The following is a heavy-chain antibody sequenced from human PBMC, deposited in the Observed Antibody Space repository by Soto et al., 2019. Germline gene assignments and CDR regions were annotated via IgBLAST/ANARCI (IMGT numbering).Heavy chain of an antibody. Sequence: QVQLQESGPGLVKPSQTLSLTCTVSGGSISSGGYYWSWIRQHPGKGLEWIGYLYYSGSTYYNPSLKSRVTISVDTSKNQFALKLSSVTAADTAGYYCARVRGIAAAGTYYGMDVWGQGTTVTVSS. CDR1: GGSISSGGYY. D-gene: IGHD6-13*01. CDR3: ARVRGIAAAGTYYGMDV. V-gene: IGHV4-31*03. CDR2: LYYSGST. J-gene: IGHJ6*02.